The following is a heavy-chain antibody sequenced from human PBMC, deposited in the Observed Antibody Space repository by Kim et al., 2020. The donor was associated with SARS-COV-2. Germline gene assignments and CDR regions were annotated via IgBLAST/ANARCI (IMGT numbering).Heavy chain of an antibody. V-gene: IGHV1-18*01. CDR1: GYTFNSYG. CDR2: ISDYNGNT. CDR3: ARGELGGIAAARFDY. J-gene: IGHJ4*02. D-gene: IGHD6-13*01. Sequence: ASVKVSCKASGYTFNSYGISWVRQAPGQGLEWMGWISDYNGNTNYAQNLQGRVTMTKDTYMNTAYMELRSLRTDDTAVYYSARGELGGIAAARFDYWGQGTLVTVSS.